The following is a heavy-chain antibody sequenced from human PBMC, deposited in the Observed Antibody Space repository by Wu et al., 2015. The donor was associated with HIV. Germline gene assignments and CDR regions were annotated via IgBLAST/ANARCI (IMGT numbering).Heavy chain of an antibody. J-gene: IGHJ6*01. CDR2: IIPIFGTA. CDR3: ARTTSCYGGNPQSLWCMDV. V-gene: IGHV1-69*05. CDR1: GGTFSSYA. D-gene: IGHD2-2*01. Sequence: QVQLVQSGAEVKKPGSSVKVSCKASGGTFSSYAISWVRQAPGQGLEWMGGIIPIFGTANYAQKFQGRVTITTDESTSTAYMELSSLRSEDTAVYYCARTTSCYGGNPQSLWCMDVWGPRGPRSPSPQ.